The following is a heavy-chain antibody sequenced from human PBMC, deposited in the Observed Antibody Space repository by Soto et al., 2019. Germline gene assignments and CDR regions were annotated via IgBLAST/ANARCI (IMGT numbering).Heavy chain of an antibody. CDR2: INHSGNT. Sequence: PSQTLSLPCGVYGGPFSQDYWSLIRQPPGKGLEWIGEINHSGNTNYNPSLKSRVTISVDTSKNQFSLKLRSVTAADTAVYYCARGRRELGYWGQGTLVTVSS. D-gene: IGHD3-10*01. CDR1: GGPFSQDY. V-gene: IGHV4-34*01. J-gene: IGHJ4*02. CDR3: ARGRRELGY.